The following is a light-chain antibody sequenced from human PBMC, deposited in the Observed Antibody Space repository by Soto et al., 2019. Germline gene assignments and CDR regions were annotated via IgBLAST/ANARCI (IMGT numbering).Light chain of an antibody. J-gene: IGKJ2*01. CDR1: QSPVTTDGNTC. V-gene: IGKV2-30*01. CDR3: MLGPCWPYT. Sequence: DIVMTQSPFSLPVTLGQPASISCRSSQSPVTTDGNTCLNWFQQRPGQSPRRLIYKVSIRDSVVADRFRSSGSRTEFTLKISRVDVEDVGFYFCMLGPCWPYTFGQGTKLEIK. CDR2: KVS.